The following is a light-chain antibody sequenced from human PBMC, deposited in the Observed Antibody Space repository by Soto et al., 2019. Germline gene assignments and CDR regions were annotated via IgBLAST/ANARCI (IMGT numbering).Light chain of an antibody. CDR3: QQYEALPPT. J-gene: IGKJ4*01. CDR1: HDISTY. Sequence: DLEVTQSPSSLSASVGDRVTITCRASHDISTYLTWYQHESGKAPKLLIYGESKLEPGVPSRFSGSGSGTIFTLTISGLQPEDIATYFCQQYEALPPTFGGGTRVEIK. CDR2: GES. V-gene: IGKV1-33*01.